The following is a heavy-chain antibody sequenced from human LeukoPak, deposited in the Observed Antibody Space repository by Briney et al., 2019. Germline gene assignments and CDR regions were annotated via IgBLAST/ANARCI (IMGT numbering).Heavy chain of an antibody. Sequence: HSGGSLRLSCAASGFTFDDYTMHWVRHAPGKGLEWVSLISWDGGSTYYADSVKGRFTISRDNSKNSLYLQMNSLRTEDTALYYCAKDVGYGSGANRWAYYYGMDVWGQGTTVTVSS. J-gene: IGHJ6*02. D-gene: IGHD3-10*01. CDR1: GFTFDDYT. V-gene: IGHV3-43*01. CDR3: AKDVGYGSGANRWAYYYGMDV. CDR2: ISWDGGST.